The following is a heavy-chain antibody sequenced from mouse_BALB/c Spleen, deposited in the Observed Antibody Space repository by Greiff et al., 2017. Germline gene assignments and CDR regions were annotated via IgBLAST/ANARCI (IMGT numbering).Heavy chain of an antibody. V-gene: IGHV5-6-3*01. CDR2: INSNGGST. Sequence: EVQGVESGGGLVQPGGSLKLSCAASGFTFSSYGMSWVRQTPDKRLELVATINSNGGSTYYPDSVKGRFTISRDNAKNTLYLQMSSLKSEDTAMYYCARDDYDGYSLDYWGQGTTLTVSS. CDR3: ARDDYDGYSLDY. CDR1: GFTFSSYG. J-gene: IGHJ2*01. D-gene: IGHD2-3*01.